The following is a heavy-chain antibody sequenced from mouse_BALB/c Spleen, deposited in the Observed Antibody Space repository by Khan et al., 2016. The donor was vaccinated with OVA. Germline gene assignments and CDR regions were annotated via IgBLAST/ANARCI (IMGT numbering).Heavy chain of an antibody. CDR3: ARDYGSSYYYFDY. Sequence: EVQLQESGPGLVKPSQSLSLTCTVTGYSITSDYAWNWIRQFPGNKLEWMGYISYSGSTSYNPSLKSRISITRDTSKNQFFLQLNSVTTEDTATXYCARDYGSSYYYFDYWGKGTTLTVSS. V-gene: IGHV3-2*02. J-gene: IGHJ2*01. D-gene: IGHD1-1*01. CDR2: ISYSGST. CDR1: GYSITSDYA.